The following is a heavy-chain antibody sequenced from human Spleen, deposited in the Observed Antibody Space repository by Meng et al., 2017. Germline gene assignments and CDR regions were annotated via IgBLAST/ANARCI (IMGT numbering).Heavy chain of an antibody. CDR1: VGFSSIINW. D-gene: IGHD3-10*01. V-gene: IGHV4-4*02. CDR2: IYHSGST. Sequence: LQESGQSLVSPSGTLSLNCAFSVGFSSIINWWSWVSQPPGQGLEWIGEIYHSGSTNYNPSLKSRVTISVDKSKNQFSLKLSSVTAADTAVYYCARDLITMVRGVILSGYFDYWGQGTLVTVSS. J-gene: IGHJ4*02. CDR3: ARDLITMVRGVILSGYFDY.